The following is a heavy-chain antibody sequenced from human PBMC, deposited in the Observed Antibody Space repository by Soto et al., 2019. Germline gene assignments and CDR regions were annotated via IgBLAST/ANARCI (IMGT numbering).Heavy chain of an antibody. Sequence: PGESLRLSSSASGFTFSSYAMYWVRQAPGKGREYVADISSSGGSTNHADSVKDRFTISRDNSKNTLYLQMSSLRDEDTAVYFCVEDKGSTIKKVTMDVWGQGTTVTVSS. V-gene: IGHV3-64D*08. D-gene: IGHD5-12*01. CDR2: ISSSGGST. CDR3: VEDKGSTIKKVTMDV. J-gene: IGHJ6*02. CDR1: GFTFSSYA.